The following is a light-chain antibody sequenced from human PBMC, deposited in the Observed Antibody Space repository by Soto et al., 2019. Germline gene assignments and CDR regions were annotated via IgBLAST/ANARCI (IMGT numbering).Light chain of an antibody. CDR3: CSHAGSYTYV. Sequence: QSVLTQPRSVSGSPGQSVTISCTGTSSDVGVYNYVSWYQQHPGKAPKVMIYDVSKRPSGVPDRFSGSKSGNTASLTISGLQAEDEADYYCCSHAGSYTYVFGTGTKLTVL. J-gene: IGLJ1*01. CDR1: SSDVGVYNY. CDR2: DVS. V-gene: IGLV2-11*01.